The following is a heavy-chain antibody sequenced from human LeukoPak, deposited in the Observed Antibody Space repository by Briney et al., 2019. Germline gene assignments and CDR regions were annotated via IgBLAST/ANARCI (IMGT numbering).Heavy chain of an antibody. CDR2: FSSGGKT. V-gene: IGHV3-53*04. CDR3: ARRAVTDWYFDL. CDR1: GFSVSRNY. Sequence: PGGSLRLSCAASGFSVSRNYMFWVRQAPGNGLEWVSVFSSGGKTDYAESVKGRFTISRHNSKNTVYLQMNSLRAEDTAPYYCARRAVTDWYFDLWGRGTLVTVSS. D-gene: IGHD4-17*01. J-gene: IGHJ2*01.